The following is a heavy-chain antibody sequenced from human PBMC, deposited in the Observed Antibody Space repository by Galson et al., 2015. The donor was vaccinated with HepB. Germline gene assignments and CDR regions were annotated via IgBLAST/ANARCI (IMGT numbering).Heavy chain of an antibody. Sequence: SVKVSCKASGGTFSSYTISWVRQAPGQGLEWMGRIIPILGIANYAQKFQGRVTITADKSTSTAYMELSSLRSGDTAVYYCARGRSMVGETIDDYWGQGTLVTVSS. V-gene: IGHV1-69*02. CDR1: GGTFSSYT. CDR3: ARGRSMVGETIDDY. CDR2: IIPILGIA. J-gene: IGHJ4*02. D-gene: IGHD4/OR15-4a*01.